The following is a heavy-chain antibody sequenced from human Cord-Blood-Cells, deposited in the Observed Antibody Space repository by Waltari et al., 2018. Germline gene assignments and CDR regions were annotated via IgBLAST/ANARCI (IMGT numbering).Heavy chain of an antibody. V-gene: IGHV1-69*01. D-gene: IGHD3-3*01. CDR2: IIPIFGTA. CDR1: GGTFSSYA. CDR3: ARHIKGFWSPSGFDY. J-gene: IGHJ4*02. Sequence: QVQLVQSGAEVKKPGASVKVSCKASGGTFSSYAISWVRQAPGQGLEWMGGIIPIFGTANYAQKFQGRGTITADESTSTAYMELSSLRSEDTAVYYCARHIKGFWSPSGFDYWGQGTLVTVSS.